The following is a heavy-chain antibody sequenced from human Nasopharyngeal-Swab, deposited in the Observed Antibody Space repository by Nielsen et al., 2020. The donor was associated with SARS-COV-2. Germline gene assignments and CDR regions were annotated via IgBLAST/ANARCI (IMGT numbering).Heavy chain of an antibody. V-gene: IGHV1-3*01. Sequence: ASVKVSCKASGYTFTSYAMHWVRQAPGQRLEWMGWINAGNGNTKYSQKFQGRVPMTRDTSTSTVYMELSSLRSEDTAVYYCARSHDYGDPVDYWGQGTLVTVSS. J-gene: IGHJ4*02. CDR1: GYTFTSYA. CDR3: ARSHDYGDPVDY. D-gene: IGHD4-17*01. CDR2: INAGNGNT.